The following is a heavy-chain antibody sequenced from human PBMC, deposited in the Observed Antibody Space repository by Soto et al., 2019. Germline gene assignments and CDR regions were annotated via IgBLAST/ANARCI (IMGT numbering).Heavy chain of an antibody. J-gene: IGHJ4*02. D-gene: IGHD2-21*01. CDR1: GFTFSSYG. CDR3: ARVLWAAVDY. Sequence: PGGSLRLSCAASGFTFSSYGMHWVRQAPGKGLEWVAVISYDGSNKYYADSVKGRFTISRDNSKNTLYLQMNSLRAEDTAVYYCARVLWAAVDYWGQGTLVTVSS. V-gene: IGHV3-30*03. CDR2: ISYDGSNK.